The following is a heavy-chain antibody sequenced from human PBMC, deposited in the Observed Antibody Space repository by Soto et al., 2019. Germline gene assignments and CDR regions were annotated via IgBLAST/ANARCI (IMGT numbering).Heavy chain of an antibody. J-gene: IGHJ4*02. D-gene: IGHD4-17*01. Sequence: SETLSLTCTVSGGSISSGGYYWSWIRQHPGKGLEWIGYIYYSGSTYYNPSLKSRVTISVDTSKNQFSLKLSSVTAADTAVYYCAAGYYGDSHFDYWGQGTLVTVS. V-gene: IGHV4-31*03. CDR1: GGSISSGGYY. CDR2: IYYSGST. CDR3: AAGYYGDSHFDY.